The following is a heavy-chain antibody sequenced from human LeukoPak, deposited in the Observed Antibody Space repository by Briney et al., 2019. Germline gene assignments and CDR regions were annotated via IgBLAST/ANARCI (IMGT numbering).Heavy chain of an antibody. CDR3: ARDLARYSWDY. CDR1: GFTFSSCA. CDR2: IAYDGNNQ. J-gene: IGHJ4*02. D-gene: IGHD5-18*01. Sequence: PGGSLRLSCAASGFTFSSCAMHWVRQAPGKGLEWVAVIAYDGNNQYYADSVKGRFTISRDNAKNSLYLQMNSLRAEDTAVYYCARDLARYSWDYWGQGTLVTVSS. V-gene: IGHV3-30-3*01.